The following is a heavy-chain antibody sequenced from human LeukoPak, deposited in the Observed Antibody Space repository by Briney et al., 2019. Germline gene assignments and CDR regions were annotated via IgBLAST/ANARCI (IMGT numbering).Heavy chain of an antibody. Sequence: SETLSLTCAVSGGSISSSNWWSWVRQPPGKGLEWIGEIYHSGSTNYNPSLKSRVTISVDKSENQFSLKLSSVTAADTAVYYCARGFGAWNDPVYYYYGMDVWGQGTTVTVSS. V-gene: IGHV4-4*02. D-gene: IGHD1-1*01. CDR1: GGSISSSNW. CDR3: ARGFGAWNDPVYYYYGMDV. J-gene: IGHJ6*02. CDR2: IYHSGST.